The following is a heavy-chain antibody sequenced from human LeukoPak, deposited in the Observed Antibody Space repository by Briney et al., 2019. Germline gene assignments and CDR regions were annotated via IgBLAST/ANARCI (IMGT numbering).Heavy chain of an antibody. CDR2: IYTSGST. Sequence: NTSETLSLTCTVSGGSTSSGSYYWSWIRQPAGKGLEWIGRIYTSGSTNYNPSLKSRVTISVDTSKNQFSLKLSSVTAADTAVYYCARCWGRGSSGYYGVYDYWGQGTLVTVSS. V-gene: IGHV4-61*02. J-gene: IGHJ4*02. D-gene: IGHD3-22*01. CDR1: GGSTSSGSYY. CDR3: ARCWGRGSSGYYGVYDY.